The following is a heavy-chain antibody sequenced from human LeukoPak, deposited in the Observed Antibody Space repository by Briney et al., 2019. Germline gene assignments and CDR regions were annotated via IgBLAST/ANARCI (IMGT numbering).Heavy chain of an antibody. Sequence: PSETLSLTCAVSGGSFSGYYWSWIRQPPGKGLEWIGEINHSGSTNYNPSLKSRVTISVDTSKNQFSLKLSSVTAADTAVYYCARGPASFGFDPWGQGTLVTVSS. J-gene: IGHJ5*02. V-gene: IGHV4-34*01. CDR3: ARGPASFGFDP. CDR2: INHSGST. CDR1: GGSFSGYY.